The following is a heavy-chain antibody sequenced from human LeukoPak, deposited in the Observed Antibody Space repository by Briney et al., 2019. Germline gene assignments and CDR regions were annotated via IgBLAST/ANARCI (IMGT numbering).Heavy chain of an antibody. V-gene: IGHV3-11*01. Sequence: GGSLRLSCAASGFTVSSNYMSWVRQAPGKGLEWVSYISSSGSTIYYADSVKGRFTISRDNAKNSLYLQMNSLRAEDTALYYCAKDEYSGYDSDYYGMDVWGQGTTVTVSS. CDR3: AKDEYSGYDSDYYGMDV. CDR1: GFTVSSNY. J-gene: IGHJ6*02. CDR2: ISSSGSTI. D-gene: IGHD5-12*01.